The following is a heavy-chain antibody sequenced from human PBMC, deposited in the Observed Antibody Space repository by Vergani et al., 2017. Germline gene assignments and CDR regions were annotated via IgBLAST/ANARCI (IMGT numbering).Heavy chain of an antibody. CDR1: GGTFSSYA. V-gene: IGHV1-69*15. Sequence: QVQLVQSGAEVKKPGSSVKVSCKASGGTFSSYAISWVRQAPGPGLEWRGRIIPIFGTANYAQKFQGRVTITADESTITAYMELSSLRAEDTAVYYCAGVRVVVAATHGESTGWFDPWGQGTLVTVSS. J-gene: IGHJ5*02. D-gene: IGHD2-15*01. CDR2: IIPIFGTA. CDR3: AGVRVVVAATHGESTGWFDP.